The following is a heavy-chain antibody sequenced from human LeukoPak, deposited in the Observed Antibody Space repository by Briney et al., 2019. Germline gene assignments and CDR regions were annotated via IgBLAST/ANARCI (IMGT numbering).Heavy chain of an antibody. CDR3: ARDADFWGTSTWDY. D-gene: IGHD3-3*01. Sequence: GGSLRLSCAASGFTFSSYRMNWVRQAPGKGLEWVSPISSSSSYIYYADSVKGRFTISRDNAKNSLYLQMNSLRAEDTAVYYCARDADFWGTSTWDYWGQGTLVTVSS. V-gene: IGHV3-21*01. J-gene: IGHJ4*02. CDR2: ISSSSSYI. CDR1: GFTFSSYR.